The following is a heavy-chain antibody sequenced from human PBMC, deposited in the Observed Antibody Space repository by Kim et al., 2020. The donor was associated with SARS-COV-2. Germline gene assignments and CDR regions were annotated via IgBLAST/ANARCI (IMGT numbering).Heavy chain of an antibody. Sequence: YADSGRGRFTMSRDNGKPMVYLEMSSLGAEDTAVYFCVKGGNYIYNLMDVWGQGTTVTVSS. CDR3: VKGGNYIYNLMDV. J-gene: IGHJ6*02. V-gene: IGHV3-74*01. D-gene: IGHD1-1*01.